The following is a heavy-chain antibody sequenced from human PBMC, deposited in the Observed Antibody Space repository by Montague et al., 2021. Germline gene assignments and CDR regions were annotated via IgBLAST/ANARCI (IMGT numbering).Heavy chain of an antibody. J-gene: IGHJ4*02. V-gene: IGHV3-7*05. D-gene: IGHD3-10*01. CDR1: GFSFGNHW. CDR3: VKGPHFGSRPDFFVL. CDR2: INKDGSEK. Sequence: SLRLSCAASGFSFGNHWMTWVRQAPGKGLECVANINKDGSEKYYVDSVKGRFTVSRDNDKNSLYLQMNSLTGEDTAVYSCVKGPHFGSRPDFFVLWGLGTRVTVSS.